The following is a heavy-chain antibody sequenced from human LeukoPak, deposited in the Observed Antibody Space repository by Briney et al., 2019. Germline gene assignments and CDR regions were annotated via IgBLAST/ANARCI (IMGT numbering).Heavy chain of an antibody. J-gene: IGHJ4*02. D-gene: IGHD6-13*01. Sequence: SETLSLTCAVYGGSFSGYYWSWIRQPPGKGLEWIGEINHSGSTNYNPSLKSRVTISVDTSKNQFSLQLSSVTAADTTVYYCERGGGYIWVVLLYFDYWGQGTLVTVSS. CDR3: ERGGGYIWVVLLYFDY. CDR1: GGSFSGYY. CDR2: INHSGST. V-gene: IGHV4-34*01.